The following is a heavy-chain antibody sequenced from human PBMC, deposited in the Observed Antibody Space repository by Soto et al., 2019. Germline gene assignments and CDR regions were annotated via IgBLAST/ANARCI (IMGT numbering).Heavy chain of an antibody. V-gene: IGHV4-31*03. CDR3: ARACTAAGTRSFDY. CDR2: IYYSGST. CDR1: GGSISSGGYY. J-gene: IGHJ4*02. Sequence: PSETLSLTCTVSGGSISSGGYYWSWIRQHPGKGLEWIGYIYYSGSTYYNPSLKSRVTISVDTSKNQFSLKLSSVTAADTAVYYCARACTAAGTRSFDYWGQGTLVTVSS. D-gene: IGHD6-13*01.